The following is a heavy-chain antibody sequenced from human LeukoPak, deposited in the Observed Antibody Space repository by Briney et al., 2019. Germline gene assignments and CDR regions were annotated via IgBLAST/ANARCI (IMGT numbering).Heavy chain of an antibody. CDR1: GFSFSNYA. D-gene: IGHD2-15*01. CDR3: ARDRGVVAANYYYGMDV. V-gene: IGHV3-23*01. J-gene: IGHJ6*02. Sequence: GGSLRLSCAASGFSFSNYAMNWVRQAPGKGLEWVSGISGSGESTYYAVSVKGRFTISRDNAKNSLYLQMNSLRAEDTAVYYCARDRGVVAANYYYGMDVWGQGTTVTVSS. CDR2: ISGSGEST.